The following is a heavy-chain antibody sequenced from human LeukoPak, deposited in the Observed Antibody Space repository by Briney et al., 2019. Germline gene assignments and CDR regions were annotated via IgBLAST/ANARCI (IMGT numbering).Heavy chain of an antibody. J-gene: IGHJ4*02. D-gene: IGHD6-19*01. Sequence: ASVKVSCKASGYTFTGYYMHWVRQAPGQGLEWMGWINPNSDGTNYAQKFQGRVTMTRDTSISTAYMELSRLRSDDTAVYYCARDRVAVAGNDYWGQGTLVTVSS. CDR3: ARDRVAVAGNDY. V-gene: IGHV1-2*02. CDR1: GYTFTGYY. CDR2: INPNSDGT.